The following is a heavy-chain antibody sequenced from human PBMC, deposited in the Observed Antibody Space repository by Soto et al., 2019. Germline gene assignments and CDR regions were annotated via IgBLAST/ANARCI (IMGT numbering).Heavy chain of an antibody. CDR2: ISYDGSNK. CDR3: AKDRRGRSTDPDY. V-gene: IGHV3-30*18. D-gene: IGHD4-4*01. CDR1: GFTFSSYG. J-gene: IGHJ4*02. Sequence: GGAVRLSCAASGFTFSSYGMHWVRQAPGKGLEWVAVISYDGSNKYCADSVKGRFTLSRANSKNTLYLQMNSLRAEDTAVYYCAKDRRGRSTDPDYWGQGTLVTVSS.